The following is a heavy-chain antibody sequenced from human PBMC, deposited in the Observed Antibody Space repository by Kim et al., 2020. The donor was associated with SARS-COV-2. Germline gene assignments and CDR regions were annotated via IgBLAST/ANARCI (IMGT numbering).Heavy chain of an antibody. J-gene: IGHJ3*02. CDR1: GFNFRDYW. V-gene: IGHV3-7*01. CDR2: IRGDGGQK. CDR3: ARDDYGGNSFVDALDI. D-gene: IGHD4-17*01. Sequence: GGSLRLSCAASGFNFRDYWMSWVRQAPGKGLEWVANIRGDGGQKDYIASVKGRFTISRDNAKNSLYLQMNSLRAEDTAIYYCARDDYGGNSFVDALDIWGQGTMDTVSS.